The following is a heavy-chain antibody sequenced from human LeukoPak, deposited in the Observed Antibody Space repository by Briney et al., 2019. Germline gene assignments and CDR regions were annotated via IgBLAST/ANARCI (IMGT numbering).Heavy chain of an antibody. D-gene: IGHD1-26*01. J-gene: IGHJ4*02. CDR2: IYHSGSS. CDR3: ARAGRDVEWESTLDY. CDR1: GGSISSSNW. Sequence: SGTLSLTCAVSGGSISSSNWWSWVRQPPGKGLEWIGEIYHSGSSNYNPSLKSRVTISVDKSKNQFSLKLTSVTAADTAVYYCARAGRDVEWESTLDYWGQGTLVTVSS. V-gene: IGHV4-4*02.